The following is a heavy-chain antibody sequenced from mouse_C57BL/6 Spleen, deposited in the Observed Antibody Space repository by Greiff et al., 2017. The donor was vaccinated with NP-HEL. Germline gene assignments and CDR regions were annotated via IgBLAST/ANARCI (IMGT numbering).Heavy chain of an antibody. CDR2: INPGSGGT. V-gene: IGHV1-54*01. Sequence: QVQLQQSGAELVRPGTSVKVSCKASGYAFTNYLIEWVKQRPGQGLEWIGVINPGSGGTNYNEKFKGKATLTADKSPSTASMQLSSRTSEDSAVYFCARRRDVYSNYWYFDVWGTGTTVTVSS. CDR3: ARRRDVYSNYWYFDV. J-gene: IGHJ1*03. CDR1: GYAFTNYL. D-gene: IGHD2-5*01.